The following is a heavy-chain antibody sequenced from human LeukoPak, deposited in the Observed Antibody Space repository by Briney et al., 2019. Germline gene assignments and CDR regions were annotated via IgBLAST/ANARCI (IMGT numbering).Heavy chain of an antibody. CDR2: IYHSGST. Sequence: PSGTLSLTCAVSGDSISTNNWWSWVRQPPRKGLEWMGEIYHSGSTTYNKPLNRSITMSVDKSKNEFSLRLSSVTAADTSVYYCARKGYYSGWSYWGQGTLVTVSS. CDR3: ARKGYYSGWSY. J-gene: IGHJ4*02. V-gene: IGHV4-4*02. CDR1: GDSISTNNW. D-gene: IGHD6-19*01.